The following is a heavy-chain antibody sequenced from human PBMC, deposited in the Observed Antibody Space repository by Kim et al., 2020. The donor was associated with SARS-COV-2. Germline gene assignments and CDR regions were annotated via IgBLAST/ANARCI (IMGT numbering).Heavy chain of an antibody. Sequence: SETLSLTCAVYGGSFSGYYWSWIRQPPGKGLEWIGEINHSGSTNYNPSLKSRVTISVDTSKNQFSLKLSSVTAADTAVYYCARGQRDPYYYGSGSYYFRGFSFDIWGQGTMVTVSS. V-gene: IGHV4-34*01. D-gene: IGHD3-10*01. CDR3: ARGQRDPYYYGSGSYYFRGFSFDI. CDR2: INHSGST. J-gene: IGHJ3*02. CDR1: GGSFSGYY.